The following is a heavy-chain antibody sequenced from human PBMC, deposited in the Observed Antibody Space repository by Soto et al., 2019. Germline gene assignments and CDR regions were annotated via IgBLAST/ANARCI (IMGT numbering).Heavy chain of an antibody. CDR2: IIPVFGIA. J-gene: IGHJ4*02. D-gene: IGHD3-3*02. CDR1: GGTFSSYA. Sequence: QVQLVQSGAEVKKPGSSVKVSCKASGGTFSSYAISWVRQAPGQGLEWMGGIIPVFGIANSAQKFQGRVTITADESTTTDYMELSSLRSEDTSVYYCASQHLAGYFFDFWGQGTLVTVSS. CDR3: ASQHLAGYFFDF. V-gene: IGHV1-69*01.